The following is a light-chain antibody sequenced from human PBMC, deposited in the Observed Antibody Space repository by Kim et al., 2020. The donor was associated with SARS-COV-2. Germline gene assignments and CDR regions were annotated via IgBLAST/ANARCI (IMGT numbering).Light chain of an antibody. V-gene: IGLV2-14*01. CDR1: TSDIGGYKY. J-gene: IGLJ2*01. CDR2: DVN. Sequence: QSALTQPASVSGSPGQSITVSCTGSTSDIGGYKYISWYQQHSGKAPKLMIYDVNNRPSGVPNRFSGSQSGCTASLTISGLHAEDEADYYCISYTNRNHVVFGGGTQLTVL. CDR3: ISYTNRNHVV.